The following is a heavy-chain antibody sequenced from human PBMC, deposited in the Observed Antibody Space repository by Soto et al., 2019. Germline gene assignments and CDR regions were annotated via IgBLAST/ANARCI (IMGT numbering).Heavy chain of an antibody. CDR1: GFTFSSYA. Sequence: EVQLLESGGGLVQPGGSLRLSCAASGFTFSSYAMSWVRQAPGKGLEWVSVISGSCDSTYDADSVKGRFTISRDNSKNTQYLQMNSQRAEDTAVYYCSKAYAVAGLNYYYYMDVCGKGTTVTIYS. V-gene: IGHV3-23*01. D-gene: IGHD6-13*01. CDR3: SKAYAVAGLNYYYYMDV. CDR2: ISGSCDST. J-gene: IGHJ6*03.